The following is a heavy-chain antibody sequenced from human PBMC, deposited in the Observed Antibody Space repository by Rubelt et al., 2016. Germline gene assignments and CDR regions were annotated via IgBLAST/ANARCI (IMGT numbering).Heavy chain of an antibody. CDR2: INHSGTT. CDR1: GGPLSGYY. Sequence: QVQLQQRGAGLSKPSETLSLTCAVYGGPLSGYYWGWIRQPPGKGLEWLGDINHSGTTNYNPSLKSRVTISLDPSKNQYSLALNSVTAADTAVYYCVRIFDHWGQGTLVTVSS. V-gene: IGHV4-34*01. J-gene: IGHJ4*02. CDR3: VRIFDH.